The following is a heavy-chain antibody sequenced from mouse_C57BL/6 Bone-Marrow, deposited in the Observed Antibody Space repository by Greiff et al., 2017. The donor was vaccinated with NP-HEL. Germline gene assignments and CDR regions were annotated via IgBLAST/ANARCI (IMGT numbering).Heavy chain of an antibody. D-gene: IGHD2-2*01. CDR3: ARSGRLRRWYFDV. CDR1: GYTFTDYY. CDR2: IFPGSGST. J-gene: IGHJ1*03. V-gene: IGHV1-75*01. Sequence: VKLMESGPELVKPGASVKISCKASGYTFTDYYINWVKQRPGQGLEWIGWIFPGSGSTYYNEKFKGKATLTVDKSSSTAYMLLSSLTSEDSAVYFCARSGRLRRWYFDVWGTGTTVTVSS.